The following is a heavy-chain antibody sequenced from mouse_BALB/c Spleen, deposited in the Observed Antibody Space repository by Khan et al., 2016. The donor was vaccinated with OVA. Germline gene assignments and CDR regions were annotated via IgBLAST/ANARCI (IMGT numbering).Heavy chain of an antibody. CDR3: ARERGYYRVAWFAY. V-gene: IGHV5-4*02. CDR2: ISDGCSYT. J-gene: IGHJ3*01. D-gene: IGHD2-14*01. CDR1: GFTFSDYY. Sequence: EVELVESGGGLVKPGGSLKLSCAASGFTFSDYYMYWVRQTPEKRLEWVATISDGCSYTYYPDSVKGRFTISRDNVKNNLYLQMSSLESEDTAMYYCARERGYYRVAWFAYWGQGTLITVSA.